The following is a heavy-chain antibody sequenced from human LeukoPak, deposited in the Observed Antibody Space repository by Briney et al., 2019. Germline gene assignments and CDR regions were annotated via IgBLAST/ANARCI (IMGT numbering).Heavy chain of an antibody. V-gene: IGHV4-59*11. CDR3: ARYIGSGWYYFDY. CDR2: IYTGGTT. D-gene: IGHD6-19*01. Sequence: RPSETLSLTCTVSGGSTSSHFWSWIRQPPGKGLEWIGNIYTGGTTNYNPSLKSGVTISIDTSKNQLSLHLASVTAADTAVYYCARYIGSGWYYFDYWGQGTLVTVSS. CDR1: GGSTSSHF. J-gene: IGHJ4*02.